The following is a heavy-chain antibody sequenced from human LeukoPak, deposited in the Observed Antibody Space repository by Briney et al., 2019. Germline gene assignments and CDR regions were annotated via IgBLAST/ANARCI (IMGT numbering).Heavy chain of an antibody. V-gene: IGHV1-2*04. D-gene: IGHD3-22*01. CDR2: INPNSGGT. CDR3: ARGGLSRYYYDSSGYYHAFDI. Sequence: ASVKVSCKASGYTFTGYYMHWVRQAPGQGLEWMGWINPNSGGTNYAQKFQGWVTMTRDTSISTAYMELSRLRSEDTAVYYCARGGLSRYYYDSSGYYHAFDIWGQGTMVTVSS. CDR1: GYTFTGYY. J-gene: IGHJ3*02.